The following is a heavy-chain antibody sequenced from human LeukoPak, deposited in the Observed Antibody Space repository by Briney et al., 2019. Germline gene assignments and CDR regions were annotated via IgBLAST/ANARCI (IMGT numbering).Heavy chain of an antibody. CDR1: GGSISSSSYY. CDR3: ATPEGAYYYGSGSYL. J-gene: IGHJ4*02. D-gene: IGHD3-10*01. V-gene: IGHV4-39*07. CDR2: IYYSGST. Sequence: SETLSLTCTVSGGSISSSSYYWGWIRQPPGKGLEWIGSIYYSGSTYYNPSLKSRVTISVDTSKNQFSLKLSSVTAADTAVYYCATPEGAYYYGSGSYLWGQGTLVTVSS.